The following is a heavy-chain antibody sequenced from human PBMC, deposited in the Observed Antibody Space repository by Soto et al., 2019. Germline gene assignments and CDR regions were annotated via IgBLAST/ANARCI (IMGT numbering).Heavy chain of an antibody. CDR2: IWHDGSKT. J-gene: IGHJ6*02. Sequence: PGGSLRLSCAASGFSFSSYGMHWVRQAPGKGLEWVAVIWHDGSKTYYADSVKGRLIISRDNSKNTLYVQINSLRAEDRGVYFCARGSIVAAEYGMDVWGHGXTVTVSS. CDR1: GFSFSSYG. D-gene: IGHD6-13*01. V-gene: IGHV3-33*01. CDR3: ARGSIVAAEYGMDV.